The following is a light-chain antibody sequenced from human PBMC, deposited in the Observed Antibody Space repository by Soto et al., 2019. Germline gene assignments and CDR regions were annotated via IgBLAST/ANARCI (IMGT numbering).Light chain of an antibody. J-gene: IGKJ2*01. CDR2: GAS. CDR1: QSVRSN. Sequence: EIVSTQSPATLSVSPGVRAHLSCRASQSVRSNLAWYQKKPGQAPRLLIYGASTRATGIPARFSGSGPGTEFTLTISSLQSEDFAVYCCQQYHNWHRGYTFGQGTKLDIK. V-gene: IGKV3-15*01. CDR3: QQYHNWHRGYT.